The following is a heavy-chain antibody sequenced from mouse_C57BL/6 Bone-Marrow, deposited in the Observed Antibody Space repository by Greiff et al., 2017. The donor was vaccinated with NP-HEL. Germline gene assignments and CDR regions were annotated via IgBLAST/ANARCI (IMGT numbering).Heavy chain of an antibody. CDR3: ARSPRWLHDAMDY. CDR2: IYWDDDK. CDR1: GFSLSTSGMG. V-gene: IGHV8-12*01. D-gene: IGHD2-3*01. J-gene: IGHJ4*01. Sequence: QVQLQESGPGILQSSQTLSLTCSFSGFSLSTSGMGVSWIRQPSGKGLEWLAHIYWDDDKRYNPSLKSRLTISKDTSRNQVFLKITSVDTADTATYYCARSPRWLHDAMDYWGQGTSVTVSS.